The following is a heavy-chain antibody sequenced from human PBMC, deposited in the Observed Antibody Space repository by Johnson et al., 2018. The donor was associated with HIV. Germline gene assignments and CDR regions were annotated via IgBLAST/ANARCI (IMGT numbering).Heavy chain of an antibody. J-gene: IGHJ3*02. D-gene: IGHD6-13*01. CDR2: IRSKADSYAT. Sequence: VQLVESGGGLVQPGGSLRLSCAASGFTFSTCAMSWVRQASGKGLEWVGRIRSKADSYATAYAASRKGRFTITRDASKNTAYLQMNSLETEDTAVYYCARDGGIHSSRVVRAFDIWGQGTMVTVSS. V-gene: IGHV3-73*01. CDR3: ARDGGIHSSRVVRAFDI. CDR1: GFTFSTCA.